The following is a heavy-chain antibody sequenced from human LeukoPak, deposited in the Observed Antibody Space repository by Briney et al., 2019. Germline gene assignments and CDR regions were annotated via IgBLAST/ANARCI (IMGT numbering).Heavy chain of an antibody. D-gene: IGHD3-10*01. J-gene: IGHJ6*02. CDR2: IHKSGAYT. V-gene: IGHV3-23*01. CDR3: AKDSGEWSPRWGYGMDV. Sequence: ETLSLTCAVYGGSFSGYYWSWIRQPPGKGLEWVSTIHKSGAYTFHAGSVRGRFTISRDNSKNTLFLQMNSLRAEDAAVYYCAKDSGEWSPRWGYGMDVWGQGTTVTVSS. CDR1: GGSFSGYY.